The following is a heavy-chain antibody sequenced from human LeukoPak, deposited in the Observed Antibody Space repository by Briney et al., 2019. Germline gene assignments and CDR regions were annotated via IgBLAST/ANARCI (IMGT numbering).Heavy chain of an antibody. J-gene: IGHJ4*02. CDR2: IHNSGET. Sequence: KPSETLSLTCTVSGGSISGYYWSWIRQPPGKGLEWIGYIHNSGETKYNPSLQSRVTISADTSKNQFSLKLRSVTAADTAIYHRASGSGYLIEQWGQGTLVTVSS. CDR3: ASGSGYLIEQ. CDR1: GGSISGYY. V-gene: IGHV4-59*01. D-gene: IGHD1-26*01.